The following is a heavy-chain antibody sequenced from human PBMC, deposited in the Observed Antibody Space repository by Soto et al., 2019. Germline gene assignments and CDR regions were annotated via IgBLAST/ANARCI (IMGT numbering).Heavy chain of an antibody. V-gene: IGHV1-8*01. J-gene: IGHJ4*02. Sequence: ASVKVSCKASGYTFTSYDINWVRQATGQGLEWMGWMNPNSGNTGYAQKFQGRVTMTRNTSISTACMELSSLRSEDTAVYYCAIYPMDVTTVTSDYWGQGTLVTVSS. CDR3: AIYPMDVTTVTSDY. CDR1: GYTFTSYD. CDR2: MNPNSGNT. D-gene: IGHD4-17*01.